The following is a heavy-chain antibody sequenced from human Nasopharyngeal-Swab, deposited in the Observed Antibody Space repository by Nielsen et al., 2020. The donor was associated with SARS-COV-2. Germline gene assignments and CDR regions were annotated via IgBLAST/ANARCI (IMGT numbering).Heavy chain of an antibody. D-gene: IGHD5/OR15-5a*01. J-gene: IGHJ5*02. V-gene: IGHV3-74*01. Sequence: GESLKISCAASGFTFSDYWLHWVRQAPGKGLVWVSRINSDGSHTVYADSVKGRFTISRDNSKNTLYLQMNSLRAEDTAVYYCAKDKGFVSRINWFDPWGQGTLVTVSS. CDR1: GFTFSDYW. CDR3: AKDKGFVSRINWFDP. CDR2: INSDGSHT.